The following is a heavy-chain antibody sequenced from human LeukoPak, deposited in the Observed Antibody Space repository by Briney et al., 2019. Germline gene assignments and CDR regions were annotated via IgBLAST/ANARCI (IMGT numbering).Heavy chain of an antibody. Sequence: GMSLRLSCAASGVTLSPYGMHWVRQAPGKGLEWVAVISYEGGTQHYADSAKGRFIISRDNSKNTLYLQMNSLRAEDTAVYYCARDGYSGYDFYFDYWGQGSLVTVSS. D-gene: IGHD5-12*01. CDR3: ARDGYSGYDFYFDY. V-gene: IGHV3-30*03. CDR2: ISYEGGTQ. CDR1: GVTLSPYG. J-gene: IGHJ4*02.